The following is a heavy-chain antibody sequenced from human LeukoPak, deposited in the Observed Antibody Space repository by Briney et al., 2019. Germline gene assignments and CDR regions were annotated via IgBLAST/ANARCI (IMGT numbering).Heavy chain of an antibody. V-gene: IGHV3-7*01. Sequence: ETLSLTCTVSGGSISSYYWSWIRQPPGKGLEWVANIKQDGSEKYYVDSVKGRFTVSRDNAKSSLYLRMNSLRAEDTAVYYCAASKIRPYYMDVWGKGTTVTVSS. CDR2: IKQDGSEK. CDR1: GGSISSYY. J-gene: IGHJ6*03. CDR3: AASKIRPYYMDV.